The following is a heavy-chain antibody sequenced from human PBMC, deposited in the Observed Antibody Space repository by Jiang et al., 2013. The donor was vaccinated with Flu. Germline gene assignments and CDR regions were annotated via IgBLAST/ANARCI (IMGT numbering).Heavy chain of an antibody. V-gene: IGHV3-48*02. D-gene: IGHD3-3*01. CDR3: ARVSSGYYRTYWYFDL. Sequence: STTSGTIHYADSVKGRFTISRDNAKNSLYLQMNSLRDEDTAVYFCARVSSGYYRTYWYFDLWGRGTLVTVSS. CDR2: STTSGTI. J-gene: IGHJ2*01.